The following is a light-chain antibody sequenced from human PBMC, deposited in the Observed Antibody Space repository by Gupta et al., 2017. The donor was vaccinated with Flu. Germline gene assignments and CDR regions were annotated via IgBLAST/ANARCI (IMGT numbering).Light chain of an antibody. V-gene: IGLV1-51*02. CDR1: SSTVGNNF. Sequence: KVTISSSGSSSTVGNNFVSRYQQVPGTAPKLLIYENNKRTSGIPARFSGAKSDTSATLDIIGLQTGDEADFYCGTWDSSRRAWVFGGGTKLTVL. CDR3: GTWDSSRRAWV. J-gene: IGLJ3*02. CDR2: ENN.